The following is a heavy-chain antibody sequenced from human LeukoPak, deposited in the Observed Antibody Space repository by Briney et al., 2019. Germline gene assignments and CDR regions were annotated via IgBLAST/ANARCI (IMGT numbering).Heavy chain of an antibody. CDR2: ISSSSSYI. D-gene: IGHD6-6*01. CDR3: AKDLLWDSSSWTFDY. J-gene: IGHJ4*02. CDR1: GFTFSSYS. Sequence: GGSLRLSCAASGFTFSSYSMNWVRQAPGKGLEWVSSISSSSSYIYYADSVKGRFTISRDNSKNTLYLQMNSLRAEDTAVYYCAKDLLWDSSSWTFDYWGQGTLVTVSS. V-gene: IGHV3-21*01.